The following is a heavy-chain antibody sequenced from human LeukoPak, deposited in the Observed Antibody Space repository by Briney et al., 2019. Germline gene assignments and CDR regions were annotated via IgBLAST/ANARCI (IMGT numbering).Heavy chain of an antibody. V-gene: IGHV3-48*01. CDR3: ARDSGYSYGPDYYYYYMDV. Sequence: GGSLRLSCAASGFTFSSYSMNWVRQAPGKGLEWVSYISSSSSTIYYADSVKGRFTISRDNAKNSLYLQMNSLRAEDTAVYYCARDSGYSYGPDYYYYYMDVWGKGTTVTVSS. CDR2: ISSSSSTI. D-gene: IGHD5-18*01. CDR1: GFTFSSYS. J-gene: IGHJ6*03.